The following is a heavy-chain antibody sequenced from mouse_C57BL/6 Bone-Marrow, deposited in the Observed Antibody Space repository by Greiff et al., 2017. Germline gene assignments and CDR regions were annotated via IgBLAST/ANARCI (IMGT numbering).Heavy chain of an antibody. V-gene: IGHV5-4*01. D-gene: IGHD2-5*01. CDR1: GFTFSSYA. CDR3: ARDHSNYYAMDY. J-gene: IGHJ4*01. Sequence: EVQRVESGGGLVKPGGSLKLSCAASGFTFSSYAMSWVRQTPEKRLEWVATISDGGSYTYYPDNVKGRFTISRDNAKNNLYLQRSHLKSEDTAMYYCARDHSNYYAMDYWGQGTSVTVSS. CDR2: ISDGGSYT.